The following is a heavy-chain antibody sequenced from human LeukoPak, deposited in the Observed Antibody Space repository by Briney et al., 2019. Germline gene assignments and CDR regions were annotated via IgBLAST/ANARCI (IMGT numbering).Heavy chain of an antibody. Sequence: PSETLSLTCTVYGGSFSGYYWSWIRQPPGKGLEWIGEINHSGSTNYNPSLKSRVTISVDTSKNQFSLKLSSVTAADTAVYYCARGDSSSWYVGYFQHWGQGTLVTVSS. CDR1: GGSFSGYY. CDR2: INHSGST. CDR3: ARGDSSSWYVGYFQH. J-gene: IGHJ1*01. V-gene: IGHV4-34*01. D-gene: IGHD6-13*01.